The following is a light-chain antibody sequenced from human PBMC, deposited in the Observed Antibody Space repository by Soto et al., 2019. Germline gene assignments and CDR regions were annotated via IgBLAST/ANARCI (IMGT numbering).Light chain of an antibody. CDR1: SSDVGAYNY. CDR3: SSYTASSTRV. Sequence: QSVLTQPASVSGSPGQSITISCTGTSSDVGAYNYVSWYQQYPGRAPKLMIYDVTNRPSGVSNRFSGSKSGNTASLTISGLQAEDEADYYCSSYTASSTRVFVTGTKVTVL. CDR2: DVT. J-gene: IGLJ1*01. V-gene: IGLV2-14*03.